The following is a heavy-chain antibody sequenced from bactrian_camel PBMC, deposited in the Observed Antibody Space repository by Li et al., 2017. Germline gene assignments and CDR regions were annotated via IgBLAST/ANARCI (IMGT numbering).Heavy chain of an antibody. Sequence: DVQLVESGGDSVQAGGSLRVSCAASGYSFASYCMLWFRQAPGKEREGVAALSRGGDNTGYVSSVKGRFTISLDSAKNTLYLQMNSLKPEDTAMYYCATNLKGWCGGWSHREYNYWGQGTQGTV. CDR2: LSRGGDNT. CDR1: GYSFASYC. D-gene: IGHD3*01. CDR3: ATNLKGWCGGWSHREYNY. V-gene: IGHV3S40*01. J-gene: IGHJ4*01.